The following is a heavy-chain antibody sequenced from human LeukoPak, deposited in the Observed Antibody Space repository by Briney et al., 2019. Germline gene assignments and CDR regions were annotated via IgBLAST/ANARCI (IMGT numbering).Heavy chain of an antibody. J-gene: IGHJ4*02. D-gene: IGHD6-13*01. CDR3: ARHPGYSSSWPSHFDY. CDR2: ISPGDFDT. V-gene: IGHV5-51*01. CDR1: GSSFTSYW. Sequence: GEPLTFSCQGSGSSFTSYWIGWVREMPGKRLEWMGIISPGDFDTRSTPSFQGQVTISTDKSISTAYLQWSSLKASDTAMYYGARHPGYSSSWPSHFDYWGQGTLVTVSS.